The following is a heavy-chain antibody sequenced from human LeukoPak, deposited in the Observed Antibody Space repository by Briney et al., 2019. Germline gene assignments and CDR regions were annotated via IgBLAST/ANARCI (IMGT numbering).Heavy chain of an antibody. Sequence: GGSLRLSCAASGFTFSSYAMHWVRQAPGKGLEYVSAISSNGGSTYYANSVKGRFTISRDNSKNTLYLQMGSLRAEDMAVYYCARGPRITMIVVVDGDAFDIWGQGTMATVSS. CDR3: ARGPRITMIVVVDGDAFDI. D-gene: IGHD3-22*01. CDR2: ISSNGGST. V-gene: IGHV3-64*01. J-gene: IGHJ3*02. CDR1: GFTFSSYA.